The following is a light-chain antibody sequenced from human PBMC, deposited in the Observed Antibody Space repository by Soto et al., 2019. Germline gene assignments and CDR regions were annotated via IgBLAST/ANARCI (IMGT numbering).Light chain of an antibody. CDR3: SSYAGSNIMV. CDR1: SSDVGGYNY. J-gene: IGLJ2*01. V-gene: IGLV2-8*01. CDR2: EVN. Sequence: SALTQPPSASGSPGQSVTISCTGTSSDVGGYNYVSWYQQHPGKAPKVLIYEVNKRPSGVPNRFSGSKSGNTASLTVSGLQPEDEADYYCSSYAGSNIMVFGGGTKVTVL.